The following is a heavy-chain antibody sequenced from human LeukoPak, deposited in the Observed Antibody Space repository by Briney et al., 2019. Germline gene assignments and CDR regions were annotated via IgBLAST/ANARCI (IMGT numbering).Heavy chain of an antibody. Sequence: GRSLRLSCAASGFTFSSYGMHWVRQAPGKGLEWVSAISGSGDSTHYADSVKGRFTISRNNSKNTLYLQMNSLRAEDTAVYYCAKDIGWTDYWGQGTLVTVSS. V-gene: IGHV3-23*01. CDR3: AKDIGWTDY. J-gene: IGHJ4*02. CDR1: GFTFSSYG. D-gene: IGHD6-19*01. CDR2: ISGSGDST.